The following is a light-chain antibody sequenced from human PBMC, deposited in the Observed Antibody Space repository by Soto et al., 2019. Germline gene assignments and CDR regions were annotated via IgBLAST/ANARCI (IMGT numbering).Light chain of an antibody. Sequence: QSALTQPASVSGSPGQSITISCTGTSSDVGSYNLVSWYQQHPGKAPKLMIYEGSKRPSGVSNRFSGSKSGNTASLTISGLQAEDEADYYFCSYAGSFVVFGGGIKVTVL. J-gene: IGLJ2*01. CDR1: SSDVGSYNL. CDR3: CSYAGSFVV. V-gene: IGLV2-23*01. CDR2: EGS.